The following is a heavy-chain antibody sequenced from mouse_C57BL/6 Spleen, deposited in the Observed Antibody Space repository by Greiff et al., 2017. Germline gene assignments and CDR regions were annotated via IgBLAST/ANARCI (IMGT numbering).Heavy chain of an antibody. CDR1: GYTFTSYW. J-gene: IGHJ1*03. V-gene: IGHV1-69*01. Sequence: QVQLQQPGAELVMPGASVKLSCKASGYTFTSYWMHWVKQRPGQGLEWIGEIEPSDSYTNYNQKFKGKSTLTVDKSSSTAYMQLSSLTSADSAVYYCARRDLYFDVWGKGTTVTVSS. D-gene: IGHD3-3*01. CDR3: ARRDLYFDV. CDR2: IEPSDSYT.